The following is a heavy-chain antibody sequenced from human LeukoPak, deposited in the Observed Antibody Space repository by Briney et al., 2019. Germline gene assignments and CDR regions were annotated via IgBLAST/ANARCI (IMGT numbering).Heavy chain of an antibody. CDR3: ARDVLR. V-gene: IGHV4-31*03. CDR2: IYKTGST. Sequence: SSETLSLTCTVSGGSITSGGYYWSWIRQRPGRGLEWIGYIYKTGSTYYNPSLKSRVTMSVDTPRNQFSLKLNSVTAADTAVYYCARDVLRWGQGTLVTVSS. CDR1: GGSITSGGYY. J-gene: IGHJ4*02.